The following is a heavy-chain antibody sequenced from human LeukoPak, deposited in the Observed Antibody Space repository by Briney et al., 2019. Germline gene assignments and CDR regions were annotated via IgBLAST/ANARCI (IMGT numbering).Heavy chain of an antibody. V-gene: IGHV5-51*01. CDR2: IYPGDSDT. CDR1: GYSFTSYW. CDR3: ARQFYDSSGYFVYFDY. D-gene: IGHD3-22*01. Sequence: GESLKISCEGSGYSFTSYWIGWVSQMPGKGLEWMGIIYPGDSDTRYSPSFQGQVTISADKSISTAYLQWSSLKASDTAMYYCARQFYDSSGYFVYFDYWGQGTLVTVSS. J-gene: IGHJ4*02.